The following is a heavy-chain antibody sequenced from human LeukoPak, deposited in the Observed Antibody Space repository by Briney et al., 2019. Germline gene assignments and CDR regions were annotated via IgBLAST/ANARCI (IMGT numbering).Heavy chain of an antibody. J-gene: IGHJ4*02. CDR1: GFTFSSYG. CDR2: IDMSATTI. CDR3: AKDISAAGLFFDY. Sequence: GGSLRLSCAASGFTFSSYGMNWVRQAPGKGLEWVSYIDMSATTIYYADSVKGRFTISRDNAKNSLFLQMNSLRAEDTAVYYCAKDISAAGLFFDYWGQGALVTVSS. V-gene: IGHV3-48*04. D-gene: IGHD6-13*01.